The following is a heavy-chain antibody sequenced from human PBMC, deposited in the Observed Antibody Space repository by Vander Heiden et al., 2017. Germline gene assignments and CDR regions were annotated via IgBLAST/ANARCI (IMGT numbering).Heavy chain of an antibody. CDR2: MTPNSGKT. CDR3: ARRRSGIWNGSRRGFFDS. V-gene: IGHV1-8*01. D-gene: IGHD2-15*01. CDR1: GYTFTTYD. Sequence: QVQLVQPGAGGKKPGPSVTVSCTVSGYTFTTYDINRVRQATGQGLEWMGWMTPNSGKTGYAQKFQGRVAMTRNTSLTTAYLELSSLISEDTAVYYCARRRSGIWNGSRRGFFDSWGQGSLVTVSS. J-gene: IGHJ4*02.